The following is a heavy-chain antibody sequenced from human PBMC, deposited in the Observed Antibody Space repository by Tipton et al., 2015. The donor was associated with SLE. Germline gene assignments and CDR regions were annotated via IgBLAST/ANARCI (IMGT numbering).Heavy chain of an antibody. J-gene: IGHJ6*03. CDR1: GGSISSGGYY. Sequence: TLSLTCTVSGGSISSGGYYWSWIRQHPGKGLEWIGYIYYSGSTYYNPSLKSRVTISVDTSKNQFSLKLSSVTAADTAAYYCARDGARWLPYYYYYMDVWGKGTTVTVSS. CDR2: IYYSGST. CDR3: ARDGARWLPYYYYYMDV. V-gene: IGHV4-31*03. D-gene: IGHD5-12*01.